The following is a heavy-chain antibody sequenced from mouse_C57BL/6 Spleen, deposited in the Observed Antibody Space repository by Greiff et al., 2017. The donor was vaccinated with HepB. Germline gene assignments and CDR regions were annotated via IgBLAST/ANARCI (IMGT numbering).Heavy chain of an antibody. Sequence: EVQLVESGGGLVQPGGSLKLSCAASGFTFSDYYMYWVRQTPEKRLEWVAYISYGGGSTYYPDTVKGRFTISRDNAKNTLYLQMSRLKSEDTAMYYCARQKNYVFDYWGQGTTLTVSS. CDR3: ARQKNYVFDY. CDR2: ISYGGGST. V-gene: IGHV5-12*01. J-gene: IGHJ2*01. CDR1: GFTFSDYY. D-gene: IGHD1-1*01.